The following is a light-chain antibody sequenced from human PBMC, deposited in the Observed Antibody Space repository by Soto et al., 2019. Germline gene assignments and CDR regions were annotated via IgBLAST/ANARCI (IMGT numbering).Light chain of an antibody. J-gene: IGKJ3*01. CDR2: GAS. CDR1: QSVSSDY. V-gene: IGKV3-20*01. CDR3: QHYGNTPPSVT. Sequence: EIVLTQSPNTLSLSPGERATLSCRASQSVSSDYLVWYQQKPGQAPRLLIYGASSRATGIPDRFSGSGSGTDFTLNSSRLEPEDFAVYYCQHYGNTPPSVTFGPGTKVDIK.